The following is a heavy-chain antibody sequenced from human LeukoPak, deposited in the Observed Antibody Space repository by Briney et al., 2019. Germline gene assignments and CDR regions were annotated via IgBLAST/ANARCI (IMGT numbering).Heavy chain of an antibody. CDR1: GYTFTING. CDR3: ARDRDYDSSGYYLDY. J-gene: IGHJ4*02. D-gene: IGHD3-22*01. V-gene: IGHV1-46*01. Sequence: GASVKVSCKASGYTFTINGISWVRQAPGQGLEWMGIINPSGGSTSYAQKFQGRVTMTRDTSTSTVYMELSSLRSEDTAVYYCARDRDYDSSGYYLDYWGQGTLVTVSS. CDR2: INPSGGST.